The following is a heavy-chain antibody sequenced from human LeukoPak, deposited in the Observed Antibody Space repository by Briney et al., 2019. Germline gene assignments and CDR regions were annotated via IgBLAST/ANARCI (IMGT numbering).Heavy chain of an antibody. Sequence: KPSETLSLTCAVYGGSFSGYYWSWIRQPPGKGLEYIGEINHSGSTNYNPSLKSRVTISVDTSKNQFSLQLSSVTAADPAVYYCAREGGVRSSWYINYYYGMDVWGKGTTVTVSS. V-gene: IGHV4-34*01. J-gene: IGHJ6*04. CDR2: INHSGST. CDR1: GGSFSGYY. CDR3: AREGGVRSSWYINYYYGMDV. D-gene: IGHD6-13*01.